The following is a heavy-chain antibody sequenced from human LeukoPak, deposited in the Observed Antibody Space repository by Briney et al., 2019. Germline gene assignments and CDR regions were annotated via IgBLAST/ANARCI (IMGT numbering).Heavy chain of an antibody. CDR1: GFTFSSYS. V-gene: IGHV3-21*01. CDR2: ISSSSSYI. J-gene: IGHJ4*02. Sequence: PGGSLGLSCAASGFTFSSYSMNWVRQAPGKGLEWVSSISSSSSYIYYADSVKGRFTISRDNAKNSLYLQMNSLRAEDTAVYYCARTTRELLAFDYWGQGTLVTVSS. CDR3: ARTTRELLAFDY. D-gene: IGHD1-26*01.